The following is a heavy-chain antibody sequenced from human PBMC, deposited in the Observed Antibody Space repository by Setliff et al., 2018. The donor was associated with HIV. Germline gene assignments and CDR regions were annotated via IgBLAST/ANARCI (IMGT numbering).Heavy chain of an antibody. J-gene: IGHJ4*02. V-gene: IGHV4-38-2*01. CDR3: VRRDVSFLFGQFDS. Sequence: PSETLSLTCDVSGYSINNIHYWGWIRQPPGKGLECLGNIHDGGTTYHNPSLKGRVTISIDTPKAQFSLKLISVTAADTAVYYCVRRDVSFLFGQFDSWGQGILVTVSS. D-gene: IGHD3-10*02. CDR1: GYSINNIHY. CDR2: IHDGGTT.